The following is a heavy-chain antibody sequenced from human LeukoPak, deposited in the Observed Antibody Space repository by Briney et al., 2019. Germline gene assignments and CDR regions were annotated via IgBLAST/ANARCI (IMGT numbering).Heavy chain of an antibody. CDR2: ISGSGGST. D-gene: IGHD3-3*01. CDR1: GFTFSSYA. V-gene: IGHV3-23*01. CDR3: AKDRNYDFWSGYCHFDY. J-gene: IGHJ4*02. Sequence: GGSLRLSCAASGFTFSSYAMSWVRQAPGKGLEWVSAISGSGGSTYYADSVKGRFTISRDNSKNTLYLQMNSLRAKDTAVYYCAKDRNYDFWSGYCHFDYWGQGTLVTVSS.